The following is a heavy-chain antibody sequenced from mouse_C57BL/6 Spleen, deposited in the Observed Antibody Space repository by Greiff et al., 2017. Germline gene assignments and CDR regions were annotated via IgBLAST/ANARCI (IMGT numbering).Heavy chain of an antibody. CDR3: ARNGDGYYAWFAY. CDR2: IWSGGST. CDR1: GFSLTSYG. Sequence: VQLQQSGPGLVQPSQSLSISCTVSGFSLTSYGVHWVRQSPGKGLEWLGVIWSGGSTDYNAAFISRLSISKDNSKSQVFLKMNSLQADDTAIYYCARNGDGYYAWFAYWGKGTLVTVSA. D-gene: IGHD2-3*01. V-gene: IGHV2-2*01. J-gene: IGHJ3*01.